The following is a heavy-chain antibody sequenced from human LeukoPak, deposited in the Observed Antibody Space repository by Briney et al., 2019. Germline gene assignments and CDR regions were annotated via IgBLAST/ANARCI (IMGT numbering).Heavy chain of an antibody. D-gene: IGHD6-19*01. V-gene: IGHV4-59*08. CDR1: GGSISTYY. Sequence: SETLSLTCTLSGGSISTYYWSWLRQPPGKGLEWIGYIYYSGSTNYNPSPMSRLTISVDTSKNQFSLKLSSVTAADTAVYYWARLIAVAGTYRGHFDYWGQGALVTVSS. J-gene: IGHJ4*02. CDR2: IYYSGST. CDR3: ARLIAVAGTYRGHFDY.